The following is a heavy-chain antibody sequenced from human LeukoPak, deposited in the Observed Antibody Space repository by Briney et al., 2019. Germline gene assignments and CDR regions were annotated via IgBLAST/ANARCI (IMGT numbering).Heavy chain of an antibody. CDR3: ARDRDIPSGAFDI. CDR2: IKQDGSEK. CDR1: GFTFSSYW. Sequence: GGSLRLSCAASGFTFSSYWMSWVRQAPGKGLEWVANIKQDGSEKYYVDSVKGRFTISRDNAKNSLYLQMSSLRAEDTAVYYCARDRDIPSGAFDIWGQGTMVTVSS. D-gene: IGHD2-15*01. V-gene: IGHV3-7*01. J-gene: IGHJ3*02.